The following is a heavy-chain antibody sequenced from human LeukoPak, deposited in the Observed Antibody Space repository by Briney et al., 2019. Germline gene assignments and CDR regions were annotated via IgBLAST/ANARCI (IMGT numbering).Heavy chain of an antibody. J-gene: IGHJ1*01. CDR1: GDSVSRSDSS. Sequence: PSETLSLTCSVSGDSVSRSDSSRDWIRQPPVKGLEWIGTIYYSGRTYYSPSLKSRVTMSVDPSNNQFSLNLRSVTAADTAVYYCARRRYYDGSGYLEWGQGTLLSVSS. CDR2: IYYSGRT. CDR3: ARRRYYDGSGYLE. D-gene: IGHD3-22*01. V-gene: IGHV4-39*01.